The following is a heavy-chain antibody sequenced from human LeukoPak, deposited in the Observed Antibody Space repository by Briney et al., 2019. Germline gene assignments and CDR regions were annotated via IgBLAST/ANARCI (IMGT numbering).Heavy chain of an antibody. Sequence: SVKVSCKASGGTFSSYAISWVRQAPGQGLEWMGGIIPIFGTANYAQKFQGRVTITADESTSTAYMELSSLRSEDTAVYYCARGWSVVVVPAASYYYYYGMDVWGQGTTVTVSS. CDR2: IIPIFGTA. CDR3: ARGWSVVVVPAASYYYYYGMDV. CDR1: GGTFSSYA. V-gene: IGHV1-69*13. J-gene: IGHJ6*02. D-gene: IGHD2-2*01.